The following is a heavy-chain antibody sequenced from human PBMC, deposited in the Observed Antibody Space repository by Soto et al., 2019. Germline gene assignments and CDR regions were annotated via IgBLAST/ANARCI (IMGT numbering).Heavy chain of an antibody. J-gene: IGHJ5*02. Sequence: SETLSLTCTVSGDSLTSDSYYWSWIRQPPGKGLEWIGYIYHTGSTSYNPSLQGRVTMSINTSKNQFSLKLTSVTAADTAIYYCAREGGVLRMSNWVDPWGQGTLVTVSS. CDR1: GDSLTSDSYY. CDR2: IYHTGST. D-gene: IGHD3-3*01. CDR3: AREGGVLRMSNWVDP. V-gene: IGHV4-61*01.